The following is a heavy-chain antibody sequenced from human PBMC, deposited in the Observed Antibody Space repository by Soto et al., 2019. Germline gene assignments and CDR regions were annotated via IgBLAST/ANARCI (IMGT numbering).Heavy chain of an antibody. CDR2: TYYRSKWYN. V-gene: IGHV6-1*01. CDR3: ARDAQSGDYDFWSCYYYYSYYGMDV. Sequence: SETLSLTCAISGDSVSSNSAAWNWIRQSPSRGLEWLGRTYYRSKWYNDYAVSVKSRITINPDTSKNQFSLQLNSVTPEDTAVYYCARDAQSGDYDFWSCYYYYSYYGMDVRGQGTTVTVSS. D-gene: IGHD3-3*01. J-gene: IGHJ6*02. CDR1: GDSVSSNSAA.